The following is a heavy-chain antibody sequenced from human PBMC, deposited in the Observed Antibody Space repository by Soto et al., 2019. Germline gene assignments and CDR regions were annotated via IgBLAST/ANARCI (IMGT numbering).Heavy chain of an antibody. Sequence: SETLSLTCTVSGGSISSGGYYWGWVRQPPGKGLEWIGSVYYSGSTYYNPSLESRVTISVDKSKNQFSLKLMSLSAADTAVSYCGRLEGLATISYYFDYWGQGALVTVSS. J-gene: IGHJ4*02. CDR1: GGSISSGGYY. D-gene: IGHD3-9*01. CDR3: GRLEGLATISYYFDY. V-gene: IGHV4-39*01. CDR2: VYYSGST.